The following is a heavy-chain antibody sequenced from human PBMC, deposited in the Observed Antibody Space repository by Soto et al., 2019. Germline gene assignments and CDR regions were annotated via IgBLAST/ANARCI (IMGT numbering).Heavy chain of an antibody. CDR1: GGSISSGGYY. J-gene: IGHJ4*02. D-gene: IGHD4-17*01. V-gene: IGHV4-31*03. CDR2: IYYSGST. Sequence: SETLSLTCTVSGGSISSGGYYWSWIRQHPGKGLEWIGYIYYSGSTYYNPSLKSRVTISVDTSKNQFSLKLSSVTAADTAVYYCASSTDYGDYIDYWGQGTLVTVSS. CDR3: ASSTDYGDYIDY.